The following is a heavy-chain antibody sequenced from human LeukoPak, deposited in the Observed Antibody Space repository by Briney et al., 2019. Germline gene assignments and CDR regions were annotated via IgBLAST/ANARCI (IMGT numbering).Heavy chain of an antibody. CDR2: IKQDGSEK. J-gene: IGHJ6*03. CDR1: GFTFSSYW. CDR3: ARAKKIYCSSTSCYDNYYYYYMDV. V-gene: IGHV3-7*01. D-gene: IGHD2-2*01. Sequence: GGSLRLSCAASGFTFSSYWVSWVRQAPGKGLEWVANIKQDGSEKYYVDSVKGRFTISRDNAKNSLYLQMNSLRAEDTAVYYCARAKKIYCSSTSCYDNYYYYYMDVWGKGTTVTVSS.